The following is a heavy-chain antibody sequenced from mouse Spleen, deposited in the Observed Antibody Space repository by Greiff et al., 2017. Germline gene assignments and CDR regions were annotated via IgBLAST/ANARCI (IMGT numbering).Heavy chain of an antibody. CDR3: ARDRGDIWFAY. D-gene: IGHD3-3*01. Sequence: EVQLQESGPGLVKPSQSLSLTCSVTGYSITSGYYWNWIRQFPGNKLEWMGYISYDGSNNYNPSLKNRISITRDTSKNQFFLKLNSVTTEDTATYYCARDRGDIWFAYWGQGTLVTVSA. CDR2: ISYDGSN. J-gene: IGHJ3*01. CDR1: GYSITSGYY. V-gene: IGHV3-6*01.